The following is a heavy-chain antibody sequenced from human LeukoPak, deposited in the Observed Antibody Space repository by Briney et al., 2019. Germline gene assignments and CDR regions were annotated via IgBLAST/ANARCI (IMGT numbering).Heavy chain of an antibody. CDR1: GVNFDIFG. Sequence: GGSRRLSCAASGVNFDIFGMSCVRQVPGKGLEWVSAITWSGGSTGYADFVKGRFTISRDNAKRMRSLQMNTLRVEDTALYYCAMKFSGDYYYMDVWGKGTTVIVSS. CDR3: AMKFSGDYYYMDV. V-gene: IGHV3-20*04. D-gene: IGHD3-10*01. J-gene: IGHJ6*03. CDR2: ITWSGGST.